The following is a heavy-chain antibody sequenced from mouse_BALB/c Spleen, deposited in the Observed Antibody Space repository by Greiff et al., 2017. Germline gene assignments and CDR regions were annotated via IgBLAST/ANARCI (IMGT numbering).Heavy chain of an antibody. J-gene: IGHJ4*01. CDR2: IWAGGST. V-gene: IGHV2-9*02. CDR3: ARDQANWDVEDYAMDY. Sequence: VQVVESGPGLVAPSQSLSITCTVSGFSLTSYGVHWVRQPPGKGLEWLGVIWAGGSTNYNSALMSRLSISKDNSKSQVFLKMNSLQTDDTAMYYCARDQANWDVEDYAMDYWGQGTSVTVSS. D-gene: IGHD4-1*01. CDR1: GFSLTSYG.